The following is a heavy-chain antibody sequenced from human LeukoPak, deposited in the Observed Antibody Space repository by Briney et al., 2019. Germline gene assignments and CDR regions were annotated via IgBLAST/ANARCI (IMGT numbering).Heavy chain of an antibody. Sequence: GGSLRLSCAASGFTLSNYPMSWVRQAPGKGLEWVSTIGAGGGATYYADSVKGRFTISRDNSKNTLYLQMNSLRAEDTAVYYCAKDYCSSTSCHYYYYGMDVWGKGTTVTVSS. V-gene: IGHV3-23*01. J-gene: IGHJ6*04. CDR1: GFTLSNYP. CDR2: IGAGGGAT. CDR3: AKDYCSSTSCHYYYYGMDV. D-gene: IGHD2-2*01.